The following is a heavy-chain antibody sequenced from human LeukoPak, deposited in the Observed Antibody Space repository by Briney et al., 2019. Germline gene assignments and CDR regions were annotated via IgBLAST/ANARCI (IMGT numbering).Heavy chain of an antibody. V-gene: IGHV3-30*02. J-gene: IGHJ3*01. CDR1: GFTFSSYS. D-gene: IGHD2-15*01. Sequence: GGSLRLSCAASGFTFSSYSMNWVRQAPGKGLEWVAFIGRDGTTKFYADSVKGRFTISGDNSKNTASLQMNSLRTEDTAIYYCAKDGGWTFDLWGQGTMVTVSS. CDR3: AKDGGWTFDL. CDR2: IGRDGTTK.